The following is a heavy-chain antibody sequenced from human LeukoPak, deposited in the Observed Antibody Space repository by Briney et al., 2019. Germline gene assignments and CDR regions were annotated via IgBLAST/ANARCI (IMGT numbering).Heavy chain of an antibody. J-gene: IGHJ4*02. CDR3: ARILISSPGDSSGYYYSFDY. CDR1: GYTFTSYG. CDR2: ISAYNGNT. V-gene: IGHV1-18*01. Sequence: ASVKVSCKASGYTFTSYGISWVRQAPGPGLEWMGWISAYNGNTNYANKLQGRVTMTTDTSTSTAYMELRSLRSDDTAVHYCARILISSPGDSSGYYYSFDYWGQGTLVTVSS. D-gene: IGHD3-22*01.